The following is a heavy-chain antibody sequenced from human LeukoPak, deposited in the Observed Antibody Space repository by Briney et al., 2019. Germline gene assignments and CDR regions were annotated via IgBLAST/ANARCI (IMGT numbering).Heavy chain of an antibody. D-gene: IGHD6-13*01. CDR1: GGTFSSYA. CDR3: ARGQQQLANGFDP. V-gene: IGHV1-69*05. Sequence: VASVTVSCKASGGTFSSYAISWVRQAPGQGLEWMGGIIPIFGTANYAQKFQGRVTITTDESTSTAYMELSSLRSEDTAVYYGARGQQQLANGFDPWGQGTLVTVSS. CDR2: IIPIFGTA. J-gene: IGHJ5*02.